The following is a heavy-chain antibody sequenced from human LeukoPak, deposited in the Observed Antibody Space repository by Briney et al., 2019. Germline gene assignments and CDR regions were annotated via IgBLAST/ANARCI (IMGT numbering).Heavy chain of an antibody. V-gene: IGHV4-61*02. J-gene: IGHJ4*02. CDR2: IYTSGST. CDR3: ARDHAAFDY. CDR1: GGSISRGSYY. Sequence: SQTLSLTCTVSGGSISRGSYYWSWIRQPAGKGLEWIGRIYTSGSTNYNPSLKSRVTISVDTSKNQFSLKLSSVTAADTAVYYCARDHAAFDYWGQGTLVTVSS. D-gene: IGHD2-15*01.